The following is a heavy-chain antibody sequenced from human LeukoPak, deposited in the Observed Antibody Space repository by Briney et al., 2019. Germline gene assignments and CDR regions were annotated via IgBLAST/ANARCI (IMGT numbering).Heavy chain of an antibody. Sequence: GGSLRLSCAASGFTFSSYAMHWVRQAPGKGLEWVAVISYDGSNKYYADSVKGRFTISRDNSKNTLYLQMNSLRAEDTAVYYCAKDPDIVATMAYWGQGTLVTVSS. J-gene: IGHJ4*02. CDR1: GFTFSSYA. CDR2: ISYDGSNK. CDR3: AKDPDIVATMAY. V-gene: IGHV3-30*04. D-gene: IGHD5-12*01.